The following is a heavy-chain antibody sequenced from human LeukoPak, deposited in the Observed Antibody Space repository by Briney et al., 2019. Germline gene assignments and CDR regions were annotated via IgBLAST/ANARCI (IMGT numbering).Heavy chain of an antibody. CDR1: GFTFSSYS. V-gene: IGHV3-21*01. Sequence: GSLRLSCTGSGFTFSSYSMNWVRQAPGKGLEWVSSISSSSSYRYYEESVKGRFSISRDNARNSLYLQMNSLRAEDTAVYYCAREGSGSFYYFDYWGQGTLVTVSS. J-gene: IGHJ4*02. CDR2: ISSSSSYR. D-gene: IGHD3-10*01. CDR3: AREGSGSFYYFDY.